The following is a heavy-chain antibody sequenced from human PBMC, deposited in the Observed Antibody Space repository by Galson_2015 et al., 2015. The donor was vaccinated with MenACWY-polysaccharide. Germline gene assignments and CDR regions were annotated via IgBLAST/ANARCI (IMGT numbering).Heavy chain of an antibody. CDR1: GGSLSGSY. CDR2: IYYNGST. D-gene: IGHD2-2*01. V-gene: IGHV4-59*01. J-gene: IGHJ6*02. Sequence: SETLSLTCTVSGGSLSGSYWSWTRQPPGKGLEWIGYIYYNGSTNYNPSLKSRVTMSLDISKNQFSLKLSSVTAADTAVYYCARSGTSTSWLYYYYGMDVWGQGTTVTVSS. CDR3: ARSGTSTSWLYYYYGMDV.